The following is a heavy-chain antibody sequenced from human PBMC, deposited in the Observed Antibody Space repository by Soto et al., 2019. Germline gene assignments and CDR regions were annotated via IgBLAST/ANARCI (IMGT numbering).Heavy chain of an antibody. Sequence: KPGGSLRLSCAASGFTFSSYSMNWVRQAPGKGLEWVSSISSSSSYIYYADSVKGRFTISRDNAKNSLYLQMNSLRAEDTAVYYCARRLPQSGNFQHWGQGTLVTVSS. V-gene: IGHV3-21*01. CDR3: ARRLPQSGNFQH. J-gene: IGHJ1*01. CDR1: GFTFSSYS. CDR2: ISSSSSYI. D-gene: IGHD3-10*01.